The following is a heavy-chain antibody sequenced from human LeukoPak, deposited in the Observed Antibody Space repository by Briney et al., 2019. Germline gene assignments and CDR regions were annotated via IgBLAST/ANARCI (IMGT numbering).Heavy chain of an antibody. Sequence: ASVKVSCKASGGTFSSYAISWVRQAPGQGLEWMGRIIPILGIANYAQKFQGRVTITADKSTSTAYMELSSLRSEDTAVYYCARSPLNMPFDYWGQGTLVTVSS. D-gene: IGHD2-2*01. V-gene: IGHV1-69*04. J-gene: IGHJ4*02. CDR2: IIPILGIA. CDR1: GGTFSSYA. CDR3: ARSPLNMPFDY.